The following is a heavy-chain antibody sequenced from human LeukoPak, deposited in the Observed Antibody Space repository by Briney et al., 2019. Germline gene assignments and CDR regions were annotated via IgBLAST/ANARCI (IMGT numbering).Heavy chain of an antibody. CDR1: GGSISSSSYY. Sequence: KASETLSLTCTVSGGSISSSSYYWGWIRQPPGKGLEWIGSIYHSGSTYYNPSLKSRVTVSVDTSKNQFSLKLSSVTAADTAVYYCARAAAGSMTTANWFDPWGQGTLVTVSS. J-gene: IGHJ5*02. CDR2: IYHSGST. D-gene: IGHD4-17*01. CDR3: ARAAAGSMTTANWFDP. V-gene: IGHV4-39*07.